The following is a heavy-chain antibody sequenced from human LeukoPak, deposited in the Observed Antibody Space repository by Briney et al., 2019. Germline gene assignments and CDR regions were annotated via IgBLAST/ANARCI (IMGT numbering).Heavy chain of an antibody. D-gene: IGHD2-2*01. CDR3: AKYHNGYYYYYMDV. V-gene: IGHV3-23*01. J-gene: IGHJ6*03. CDR1: GFTFSSYV. CDR2: ISGSGGKT. Sequence: PGGSLRLSCAASGFTFSSYVMSWVRQAPGKGLEWVSAISGSGGKTYYADSVKGRLTISRDNSKNTLYLQMNSLRAEDTAVYYCAKYHNGYYYYYMDVWGKGTTVTVSS.